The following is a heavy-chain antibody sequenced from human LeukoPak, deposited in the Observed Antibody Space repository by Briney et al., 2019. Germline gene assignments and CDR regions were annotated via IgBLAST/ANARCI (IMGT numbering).Heavy chain of an antibody. V-gene: IGHV3-66*01. Sequence: GGSLRLSCAASGFTVSSNYMSWVRQAPGKGLEWVSVIYSGGSTYYADSVKGRFTISRDNAKNSLYLQMNSLRAEDTAVYYCARDSAAAGTPQNWFDPWGQGTLVTVSS. CDR2: IYSGGST. CDR1: GFTVSSNY. D-gene: IGHD6-13*01. CDR3: ARDSAAAGTPQNWFDP. J-gene: IGHJ5*02.